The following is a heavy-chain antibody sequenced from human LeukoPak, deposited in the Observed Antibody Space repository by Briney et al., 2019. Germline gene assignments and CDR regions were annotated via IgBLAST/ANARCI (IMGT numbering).Heavy chain of an antibody. V-gene: IGHV1-18*01. J-gene: IGHJ4*02. Sequence: GASVKVSCKASGYTFTSYGISWVRQAPGQGLEWMGWISAYNGNTNYAQKLQGRVTMTPDTSTSTAYMELRSLRSGDTAVYYCAREFYYDSSGYYPDYWGQGTLVTVSS. D-gene: IGHD3-22*01. CDR1: GYTFTSYG. CDR3: AREFYYDSSGYYPDY. CDR2: ISAYNGNT.